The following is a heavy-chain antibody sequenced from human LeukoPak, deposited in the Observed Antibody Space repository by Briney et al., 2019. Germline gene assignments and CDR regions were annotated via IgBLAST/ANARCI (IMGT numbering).Heavy chain of an antibody. J-gene: IGHJ4*02. V-gene: IGHV3-7*03. CDR2: IKQDGSEK. D-gene: IGHD6-13*01. CDR3: AKDRKKLIAAAGDY. CDR1: GFTFSTYW. Sequence: GGSLRLSCAASGFTFSTYWMTWVRQAPGKGLEWVANIKQDGSEKNYVDSVKGRFTISRDNSKNTLYLQMNSLRAEDTAVYYCAKDRKKLIAAAGDYWGQGTLVTVSS.